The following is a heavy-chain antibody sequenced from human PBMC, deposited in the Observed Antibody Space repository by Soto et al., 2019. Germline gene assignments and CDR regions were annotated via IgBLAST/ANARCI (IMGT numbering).Heavy chain of an antibody. J-gene: IGHJ4*02. CDR2: ISAYNGNT. CDR1: GNTFTSYG. V-gene: IGHV1-18*01. CDR3: ARDSSRSGHDY. Sequence: QVQLVQSGSEVKKPGASVKVSCKASGNTFTSYGISWVRQAPGQGLVWMGWISAYNGNTNYAQKLQGRVTMTTDTPTSTAYMERRTLSSDDTAVYYFARDSSRSGHDYWGQGTLVTVSS. D-gene: IGHD6-13*01.